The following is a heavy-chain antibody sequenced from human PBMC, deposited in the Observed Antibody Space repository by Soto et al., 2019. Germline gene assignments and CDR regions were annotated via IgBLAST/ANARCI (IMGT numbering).Heavy chain of an antibody. CDR3: AKGPDCSGGGCYYPGDY. J-gene: IGHJ4*02. V-gene: IGHV3-74*01. Sequence: PGGSLRLSCAASGFTFSNYWIHWVRQAPGKGLVWVSRISTDGSTTNYADSVKGRFTISRDNAQNMGYLQMNSLRADDTAVYFCAKGPDCSGGGCYYPGDYSAQATLVTVSS. CDR1: GFTFSNYW. D-gene: IGHD2-15*01. CDR2: ISTDGSTT.